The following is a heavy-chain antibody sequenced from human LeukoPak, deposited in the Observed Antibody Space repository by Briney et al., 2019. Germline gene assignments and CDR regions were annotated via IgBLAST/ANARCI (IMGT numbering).Heavy chain of an antibody. J-gene: IGHJ5*02. CDR3: AREGKIAVAGQNWFDP. Sequence: SQTLSLTCAISGDSVSSNSAAWNWIRQSPSRGLEWLGRTYYRSKWYNDYAVSVKSRITINPDTSKNQFSLQLNSVTPEDTAVYYCAREGKIAVAGQNWFDPWGQGTLVTVSS. D-gene: IGHD6-19*01. CDR2: TYYRSKWYN. CDR1: GDSVSSNSAA. V-gene: IGHV6-1*01.